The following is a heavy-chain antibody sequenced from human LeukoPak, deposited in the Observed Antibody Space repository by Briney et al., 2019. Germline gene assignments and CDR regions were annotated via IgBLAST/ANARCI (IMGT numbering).Heavy chain of an antibody. V-gene: IGHV4-59*12. CDR1: GGSISSYY. CDR3: AASITMVRGVIDY. CDR2: IYYNGST. D-gene: IGHD3-10*01. J-gene: IGHJ4*02. Sequence: PSETLSLTCTVSGGSISSYYWSWIRQPPGKGLEWIGYIYYNGSTNYNPSLKSRVTIAVDTSKNQFSLKLNSVTAADTAVYYCAASITMVRGVIDYWGQGTLVTVSS.